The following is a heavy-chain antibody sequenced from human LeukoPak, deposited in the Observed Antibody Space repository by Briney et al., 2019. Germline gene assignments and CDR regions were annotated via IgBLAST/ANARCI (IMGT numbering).Heavy chain of an antibody. V-gene: IGHV4-59*01. CDR2: VYYSGST. CDR3: ARDLKLDGSSGYYAFDI. J-gene: IGHJ3*02. CDR1: GGSISSYY. D-gene: IGHD3-22*01. Sequence: SETLSLTCTVSGGSISSYYWTWIRQPPGKGLEWIGYVYYSGSTNYNPSLKSRVTISVDTSKNQFSLKLSSVTAADTAVYYCARDLKLDGSSGYYAFDIWGQGTMVTVSS.